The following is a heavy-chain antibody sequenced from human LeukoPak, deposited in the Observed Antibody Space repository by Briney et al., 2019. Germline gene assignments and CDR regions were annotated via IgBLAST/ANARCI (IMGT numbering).Heavy chain of an antibody. V-gene: IGHV3-23*01. J-gene: IGHJ4*02. Sequence: GGSLRLSCAASGFTFSSYAMSWVRQAPGKGLEWVSSISDSGGSTYYADSVTGRCTISRDNSTNTLYLQMNSLRAADTAVYYCASTRSSWYLGFDYWGQGTLVTVSS. D-gene: IGHD6-13*01. CDR1: GFTFSSYA. CDR2: ISDSGGST. CDR3: ASTRSSWYLGFDY.